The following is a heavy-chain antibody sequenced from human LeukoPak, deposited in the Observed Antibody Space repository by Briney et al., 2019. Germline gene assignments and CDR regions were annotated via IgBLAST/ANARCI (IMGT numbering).Heavy chain of an antibody. CDR3: AKDVGKWESLHFFDY. CDR1: GFTLSTNA. D-gene: IGHD1-26*01. J-gene: IGHJ4*02. CDR2: ISGSGAST. Sequence: GGSLRLSCLTSGFTLSTNAMSWVRQAPGEGLEWISGISGSGASTYYADSVKGRFTISRDESRNKLYLQMNSLRGDDTAVYYCAKDVGKWESLHFFDYWGQGTLVTVSS. V-gene: IGHV3-23*01.